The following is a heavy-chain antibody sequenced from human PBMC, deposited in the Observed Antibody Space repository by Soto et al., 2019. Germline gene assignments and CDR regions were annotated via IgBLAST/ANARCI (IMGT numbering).Heavy chain of an antibody. J-gene: IGHJ6*01. V-gene: IGHV1-18*01. CDR3: AREGYCSSGSFALYSHHYLGMDV. CDR2: ISTYNANT. Sequence: ASVKVSCKASGYTFTRYGLSWVRQAPGQGLEWMGWISTYNANTKYAQKFQGRVTMTTDTSTSKVYMELRSLTSDETSVYYCAREGYCSSGSFALYSHHYLGMDVSGQLTTVPV. D-gene: IGHD2-15*01. CDR1: GYTFTRYG.